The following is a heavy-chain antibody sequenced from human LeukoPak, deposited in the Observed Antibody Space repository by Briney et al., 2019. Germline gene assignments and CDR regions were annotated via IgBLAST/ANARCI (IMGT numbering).Heavy chain of an antibody. V-gene: IGHV1-18*01. CDR2: ISGYNGNT. J-gene: IGHJ5*02. CDR3: ARPNYPGGSGSYGGTNWFDP. CDR1: GYTFTSYG. Sequence: ASVKVSCKASGYTFTSYGISWVRQAPGQGLEWMGWISGYNGNTNYAQKLQDRVTMTTDTSTSTAYMELRSLRSDDTAVYYCARPNYPGGSGSYGGTNWFDPWGQGTLVTVSS. D-gene: IGHD3-10*01.